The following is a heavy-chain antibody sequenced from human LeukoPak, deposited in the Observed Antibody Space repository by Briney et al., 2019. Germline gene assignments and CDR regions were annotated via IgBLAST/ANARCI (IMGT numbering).Heavy chain of an antibody. D-gene: IGHD2-2*03. V-gene: IGHV4-39*01. Sequence: SETLSLXCTVSGGSISSSSYYWGWIRQPPGKGLEWIGSIYYSGSTYYNPSLESRVTISVDTSKNQFSLKLSSVTAADTAVYYCARHMDIVVVPAAMDYWGQGTLVTVSS. CDR2: IYYSGST. CDR1: GGSISSSSYY. J-gene: IGHJ4*02. CDR3: ARHMDIVVVPAAMDY.